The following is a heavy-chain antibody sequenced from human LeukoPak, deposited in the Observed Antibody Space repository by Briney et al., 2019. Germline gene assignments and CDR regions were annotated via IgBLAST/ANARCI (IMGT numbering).Heavy chain of an antibody. CDR1: GYTFTGYY. D-gene: IGHD5-24*01. Sequence: ASVKVSCKASGYTFTGYYMHWVRQAPGQGLEWMGRINPNSGGTNYAQKFQGRVTMTGDTSISTAYMELSSLRSDDAAVYYCARDWARDGYNSFGYWGQGTLVTVSS. CDR2: INPNSGGT. V-gene: IGHV1-2*06. J-gene: IGHJ4*02. CDR3: ARDWARDGYNSFGY.